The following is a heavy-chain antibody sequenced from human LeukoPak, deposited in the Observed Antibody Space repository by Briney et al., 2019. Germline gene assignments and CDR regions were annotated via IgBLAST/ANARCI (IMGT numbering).Heavy chain of an antibody. Sequence: PGGSLRLSCVVSGFSFSSYGMNWVRQAPGKGLEWVSSISGSSTYIYYADSVKGRFTISRDNAKNSLYLQMNSLRAEDTAVYYCARLGTHYFDYWGQGTLVTVSS. CDR2: ISGSSTYI. J-gene: IGHJ4*02. V-gene: IGHV3-21*01. CDR1: GFSFSSYG. CDR3: ARLGTHYFDY.